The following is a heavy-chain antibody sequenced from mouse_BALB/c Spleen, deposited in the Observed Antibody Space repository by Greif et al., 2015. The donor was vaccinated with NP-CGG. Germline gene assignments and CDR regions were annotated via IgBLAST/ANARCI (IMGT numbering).Heavy chain of an antibody. D-gene: IGHD1-1*01. CDR1: GYAFTNYL. CDR2: INPGSGGT. J-gene: IGHJ1*01. Sequence: QVQLQQSGAELVRPGTSVKVSCKASGYAFTNYLIEWVKQRPGQGLEWIGVINPGSGGTNYNEKFKGKATLTADKSSSTAYMQLSSLTSDDSAVYFCARKEDYYGSYWYFDVWGAGTTVTVSS. V-gene: IGHV1-54*01. CDR3: ARKEDYYGSYWYFDV.